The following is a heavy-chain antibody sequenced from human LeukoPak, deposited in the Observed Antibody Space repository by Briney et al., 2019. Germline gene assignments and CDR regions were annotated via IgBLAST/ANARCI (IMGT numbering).Heavy chain of an antibody. CDR1: GFTFTTYW. CDR3: ARDQGHYYDRLDAFDI. D-gene: IGHD3-22*01. J-gene: IGHJ3*02. Sequence: GGSLRLSCAASGFTFTTYWMSWVRQAPGKGLVWVSRINSDGSSTSYADSVKGRFTISRDNAKNTLYLQMNSLRAEDTAVYYCARDQGHYYDRLDAFDIWGQGTMVTVSS. CDR2: INSDGSST. V-gene: IGHV3-74*01.